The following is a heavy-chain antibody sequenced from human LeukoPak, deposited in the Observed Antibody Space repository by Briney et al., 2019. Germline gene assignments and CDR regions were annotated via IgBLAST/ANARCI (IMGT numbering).Heavy chain of an antibody. CDR3: AKDWPNFHENSGHYYRRDGDS. CDR2: MCGTAGCT. V-gene: IGHV3-23*01. CDR1: GFTFYMYA. J-gene: IGHJ5*01. D-gene: IGHD3-22*01. Sequence: GGSLRLSCQASGFTFYMYAMSWVRQAPGKGLEWVASMCGTAGCTFYPDSVKGRFTISRGNSKNVLYLRMNSLTAEDTAIYYCAKDWPNFHENSGHYYRRDGDSWGQGTLVTVSS.